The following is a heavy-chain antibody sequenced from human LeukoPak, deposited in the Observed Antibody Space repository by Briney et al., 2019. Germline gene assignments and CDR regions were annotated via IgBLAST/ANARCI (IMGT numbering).Heavy chain of an antibody. CDR1: GGSISSYY. D-gene: IGHD1-26*01. V-gene: IGHV4-4*07. CDR2: IYTSGST. Sequence: SETLSLTCTASGGSISSYYWSWIRQPAGKGLEWIGRIYTSGSTNYNASLKSRVSMSVGTSKNQFSLKLSSVTAADTAVFYCARENSGSYREFDYWGQGTLVTVSS. CDR3: ARENSGSYREFDY. J-gene: IGHJ4*02.